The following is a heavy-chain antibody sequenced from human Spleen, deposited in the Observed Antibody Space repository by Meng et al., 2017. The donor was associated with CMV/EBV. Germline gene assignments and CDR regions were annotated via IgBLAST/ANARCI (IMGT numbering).Heavy chain of an antibody. CDR3: ARAVSSSWLYYYYYGMDV. V-gene: IGHV3-7*01. Sequence: GGSLRLSCAASGFTFSSYGMSWVCQVPGKGLEWVANIKQDGSEKYYVDSVKGRFTIYRDNAKNSLYLQMNSLRAEDTAVYYCARAVSSSWLYYYYYGMDVWGQWTTVTVSS. J-gene: IGHJ6*02. D-gene: IGHD6-13*01. CDR2: IKQDGSEK. CDR1: GFTFSSYG.